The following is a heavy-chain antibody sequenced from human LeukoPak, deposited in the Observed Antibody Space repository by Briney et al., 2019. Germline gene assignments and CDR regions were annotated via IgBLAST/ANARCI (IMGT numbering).Heavy chain of an antibody. D-gene: IGHD2-2*01. CDR3: AKVAVRGYCISTSCYPQFDY. J-gene: IGHJ4*02. CDR2: ISGSGGST. Sequence: RGSLRLSCAASGFTFCSYAMSCVRQAPRKGLEWGSAISGSGGSTYYADSVKGRFTITRDNSKNTLYLQMNSLRAEDKAVYYCAKVAVRGYCISTSCYPQFDYWGQGTLVIVSS. CDR1: GFTFCSYA. V-gene: IGHV3-23*01.